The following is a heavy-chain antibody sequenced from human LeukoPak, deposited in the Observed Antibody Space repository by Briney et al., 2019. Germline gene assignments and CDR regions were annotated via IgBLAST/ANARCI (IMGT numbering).Heavy chain of an antibody. Sequence: KASETLSLTCTVSGGSISSYYWSWIRQPPGKGLEWIGYIYYSGSTNYNPSLKSRVTISVDTSKNQFSLKLSPVTAADTAVYYCARRSIAVAGYWYFDLWGRGTLVTVSS. CDR3: ARRSIAVAGYWYFDL. CDR1: GGSISSYY. J-gene: IGHJ2*01. CDR2: IYYSGST. V-gene: IGHV4-59*08. D-gene: IGHD6-19*01.